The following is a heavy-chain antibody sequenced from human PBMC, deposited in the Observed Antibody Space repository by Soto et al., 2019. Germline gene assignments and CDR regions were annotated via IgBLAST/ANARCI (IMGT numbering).Heavy chain of an antibody. V-gene: IGHV3-13*01. CDR2: IGSAGDT. D-gene: IGHD6-19*01. Sequence: PGGSLRLSCAASGFTFRSHDMHWVRQTTGKGLEWVSTIGSAGDTYYAGSVKGRFTISRENAKNSFYLQMNSMSAGDTAVYYCGRGEGSYYYMDVWGKGTTVTVSS. CDR3: GRGEGSYYYMDV. J-gene: IGHJ6*03. CDR1: GFTFRSHD.